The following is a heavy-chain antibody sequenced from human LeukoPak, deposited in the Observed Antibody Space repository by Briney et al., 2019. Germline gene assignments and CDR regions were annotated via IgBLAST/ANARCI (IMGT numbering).Heavy chain of an antibody. CDR2: IFTSGST. CDR1: GGSISSYY. D-gene: IGHD3-10*01. Sequence: SETLSLTCTVSGGSISSYYWSWIRQPAGKGLEGIGRIFTSGSTNYNPSLKSRVAMSVDTSKNQLQFSLKLNSVTAADTAVYYCAREGTGSGTYFDYWGQGTLVTVSS. J-gene: IGHJ4*02. CDR3: AREGTGSGTYFDY. V-gene: IGHV4-4*07.